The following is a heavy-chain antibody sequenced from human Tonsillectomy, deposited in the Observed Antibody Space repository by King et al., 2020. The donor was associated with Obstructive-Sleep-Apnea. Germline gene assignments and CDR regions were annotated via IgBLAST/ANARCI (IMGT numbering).Heavy chain of an antibody. Sequence: VQLVESGGGVVQPGRSLRLSCAASKFTFSSYGMHWVRQAPGTGLEWVAVISYDGNIKFYADSVKGRFTVSRDNSKNTLFLQMDSLRAEDTAVYYCAKGQSDYYDNSGYYGVDYWGQGTLVTVSS. J-gene: IGHJ4*02. CDR2: ISYDGNIK. CDR3: AKGQSDYYDNSGYYGVDY. D-gene: IGHD3-22*01. V-gene: IGHV3-30*18. CDR1: KFTFSSYG.